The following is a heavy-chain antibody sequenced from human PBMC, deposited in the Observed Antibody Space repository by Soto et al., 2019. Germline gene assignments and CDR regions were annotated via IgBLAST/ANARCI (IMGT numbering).Heavy chain of an antibody. D-gene: IGHD3-22*01. V-gene: IGHV3-30*03. CDR3: ASRRLYYYDSSGYYY. J-gene: IGHJ4*02. CDR2: ISYDGSNK. Sequence: GGSLRLSCAASGFAFSTFGMHWVRQAPGKGLEWMAVISYDGSNKNYADSVKGRFTISRDNSKNTLYLQMNSLRAEDTAVYYCASRRLYYYDSSGYYYWGQGTLVTVSS. CDR1: GFAFSTFG.